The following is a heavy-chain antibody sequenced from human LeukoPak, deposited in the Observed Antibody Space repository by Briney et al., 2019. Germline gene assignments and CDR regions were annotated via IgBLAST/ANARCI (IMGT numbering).Heavy chain of an antibody. Sequence: PGGSLRLSCAASGFTFSSYSMNWVRQAPGKGLEWVSYISSSSITIYYADSVKGRFTVSRDKAKNSLYLQMNSLRAEDTAVYYCARDRKRGYGSGLPAYFDYWGQGTLVTVSS. D-gene: IGHD3-10*01. CDR1: GFTFSSYS. CDR3: ARDRKRGYGSGLPAYFDY. CDR2: ISSSSITI. V-gene: IGHV3-48*01. J-gene: IGHJ4*02.